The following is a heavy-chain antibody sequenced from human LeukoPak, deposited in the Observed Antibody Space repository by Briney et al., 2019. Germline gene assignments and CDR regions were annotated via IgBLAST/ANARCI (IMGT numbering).Heavy chain of an antibody. D-gene: IGHD1-26*01. CDR3: ARDPPPWQGDWFDP. Sequence: SVKVSCKASGGTFSSYAISWVRQAPGQGLEWMGGIIPIFGTANYAQKFQGRVTITADESTSTAYMELSSLRSEDTAMYYCARDPPPWQGDWFDPWGQGTLVTVSS. CDR2: IIPIFGTA. CDR1: GGTFSSYA. V-gene: IGHV1-69*13. J-gene: IGHJ5*02.